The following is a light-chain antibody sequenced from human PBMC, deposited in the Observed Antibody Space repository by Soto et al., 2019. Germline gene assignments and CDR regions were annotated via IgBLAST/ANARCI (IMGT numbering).Light chain of an antibody. CDR2: GAS. V-gene: IGKV3-15*01. CDR3: QQYQNWPLIT. CDR1: QSVSSN. Sequence: EIVMTQSPGTLSVSPGARATFSCRASQSVSSNLAWYQQKPGQTPRLLIYGASTRATGIPDRFSGSGSGTEFTLTTSSLKSEDFADYYCQQYQNWPLITFGQGTRREI. J-gene: IGKJ5*01.